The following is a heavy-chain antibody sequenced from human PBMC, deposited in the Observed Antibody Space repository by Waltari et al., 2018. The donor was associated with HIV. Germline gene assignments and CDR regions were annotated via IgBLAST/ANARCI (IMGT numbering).Heavy chain of an antibody. D-gene: IGHD6-6*01. Sequence: EMQLSESGGGLEQPGGSLRLSCVASGSAFSSYAMSWGRQAPGKGLEWVSAIGGSDGNTYYADSVKGRFTISRDNSKNTLYLQMNSLRAEDTAVYYCAAPVKAARWGQGTLVTVSS. CDR1: GSAFSSYA. CDR3: AAPVKAAR. CDR2: IGGSDGNT. J-gene: IGHJ4*02. V-gene: IGHV3-23*01.